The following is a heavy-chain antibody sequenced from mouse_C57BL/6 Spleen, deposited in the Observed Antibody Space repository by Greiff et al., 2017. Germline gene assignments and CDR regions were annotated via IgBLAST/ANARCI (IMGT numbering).Heavy chain of an antibody. Sequence: QVQLQQPGAELVRPGSSVKLSCKASGYTFTSYWMHWVKQRPIQGLEWIGNIYPSDSDTHYNQKFKDKATLTVDKSSSTAYMQLSSLTSEDSAVYSCARNYGNYDYYAMDYWGQGTSVTVSS. D-gene: IGHD2-1*01. J-gene: IGHJ4*01. CDR1: GYTFTSYW. V-gene: IGHV1-52*01. CDR2: IYPSDSDT. CDR3: ARNYGNYDYYAMDY.